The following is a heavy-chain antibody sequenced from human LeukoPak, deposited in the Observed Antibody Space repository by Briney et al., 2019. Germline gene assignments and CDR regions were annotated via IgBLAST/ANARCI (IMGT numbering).Heavy chain of an antibody. CDR2: ISSSGSTI. J-gene: IGHJ4*02. V-gene: IGHV3-48*03. Sequence: GGSLRLSCAASGFTFSSYEMNWVRQAPGKGLEWVSYISSSGSTIYYADSVKGRFTISRDNAKNSLYLRINSLRAEDTAVYYCARAGSDCSGGSCYRDYWGQGTLVTVSS. D-gene: IGHD2-15*01. CDR1: GFTFSSYE. CDR3: ARAGSDCSGGSCYRDY.